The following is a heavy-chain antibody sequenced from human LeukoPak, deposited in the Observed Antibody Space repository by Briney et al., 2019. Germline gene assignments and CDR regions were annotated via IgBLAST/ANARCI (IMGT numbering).Heavy chain of an antibody. Sequence: SETLSLTCTVSGGSISSYYWSWIRQPAGKGLEWIGRIYTSGSTNYNPSLKSRVTMSVDTSKNQFSLKLSSVTAADTAVYYCVRGGASSRYLDYWGQGILVTVSS. D-gene: IGHD6-13*01. V-gene: IGHV4-4*07. CDR3: VRGGASSRYLDY. CDR2: IYTSGST. CDR1: GGSISSYY. J-gene: IGHJ4*02.